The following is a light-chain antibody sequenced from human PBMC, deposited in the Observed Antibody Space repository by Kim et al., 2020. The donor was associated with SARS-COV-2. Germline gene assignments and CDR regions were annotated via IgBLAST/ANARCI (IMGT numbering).Light chain of an antibody. J-gene: IGKJ4*01. CDR1: QSVDSS. Sequence: LSPGESATHSCRASQSVDSSLAWYQQKPGQAPRLLIYDASSRATGIPVRFSGSGSGTDFTLTISSLEPEDFAVYYCQHRYNWPLTFGGGTKVEI. V-gene: IGKV3-11*01. CDR3: QHRYNWPLT. CDR2: DAS.